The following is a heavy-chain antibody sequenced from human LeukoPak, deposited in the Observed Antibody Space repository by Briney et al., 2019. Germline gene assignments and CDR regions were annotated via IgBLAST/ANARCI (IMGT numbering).Heavy chain of an antibody. V-gene: IGHV3-23*01. Sequence: PGGSLRLSCAASGFTFSSYAMSWVRQAPGKGPEWVSAISGSGGSTYYADSVKGRFTISRDNSKNTLYLQMNSLRAEDTAVYYCAKVKYYGSGSYYTYDYWGQGTLVTVSS. CDR1: GFTFSSYA. J-gene: IGHJ4*02. CDR3: AKVKYYGSGSYYTYDY. CDR2: ISGSGGST. D-gene: IGHD3-10*01.